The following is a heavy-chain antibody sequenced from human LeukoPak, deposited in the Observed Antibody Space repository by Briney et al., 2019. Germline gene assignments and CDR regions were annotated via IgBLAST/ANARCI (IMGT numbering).Heavy chain of an antibody. J-gene: IGHJ4*02. D-gene: IGHD3-10*01. CDR2: MNPNSGNT. CDR1: GYTFTSYD. CDR3: ARRFGGSGTPLYH. V-gene: IGHV1-8*01. Sequence: ASVKVSCKASGYTFTSYDINWVRQATGQGLEWMGWMNPNSGNTGYAQKFQGRVTMSSNTSINTTYMELSSLTSEDTAVYYCARRFGGSGTPLYHWGLGTVVTVSS.